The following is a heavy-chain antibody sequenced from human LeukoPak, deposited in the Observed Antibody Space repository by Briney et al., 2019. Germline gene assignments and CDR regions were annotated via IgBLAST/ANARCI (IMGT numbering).Heavy chain of an antibody. CDR3: ARDRWVWDTAMAARYYYYMDV. CDR1: GDSISSYY. Sequence: SETLSLTCTVSGDSISSYYWSWIRQPPGKGLEWIDYMYYTGSTTYNPSLKSRVTISVDTSKNQFSLKLSSVTAADTAVYYCARDRWVWDTAMAARYYYYMDVWGKGTTVTVSS. J-gene: IGHJ6*03. D-gene: IGHD5-18*01. V-gene: IGHV4-59*01. CDR2: MYYTGST.